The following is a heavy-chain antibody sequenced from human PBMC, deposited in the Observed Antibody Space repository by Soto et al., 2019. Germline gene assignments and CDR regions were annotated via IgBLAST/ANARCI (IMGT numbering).Heavy chain of an antibody. CDR3: ALTNYYFSSFDY. D-gene: IGHD3-22*01. V-gene: IGHV4-31*03. Sequence: SETLSLTCSVSGDSIGSRGCYWAWFRQHPGKGLEWIGCIYYNGGTPYNAALQSRLTMSVDTSKKQCCRKLRSVTAADTTIHYCALTNYYFSSFDYWGQGIGVTVSS. CDR1: GDSIGSRGCY. J-gene: IGHJ4*02. CDR2: IYYNGGT.